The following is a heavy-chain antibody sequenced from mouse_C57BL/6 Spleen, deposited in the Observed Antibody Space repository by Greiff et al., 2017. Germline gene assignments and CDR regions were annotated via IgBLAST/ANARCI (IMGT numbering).Heavy chain of an antibody. CDR1: GYSITSDY. Sequence: EVKLMESGPGLAKPSQTLSLTCSVTGYSITSDYWNWIRKFPGNKLEYMGYISYSGSTYYNPSLKSRISITRDTSKNQYYLQLNSVTTEDTATYYCARVYGRSVYAMDYWGQGTSVTVSS. CDR3: ARVYGRSVYAMDY. CDR2: ISYSGST. V-gene: IGHV3-8*01. J-gene: IGHJ4*01. D-gene: IGHD1-1*01.